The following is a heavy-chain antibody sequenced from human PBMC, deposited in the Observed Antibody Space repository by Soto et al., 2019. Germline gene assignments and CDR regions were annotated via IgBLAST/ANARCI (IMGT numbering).Heavy chain of an antibody. V-gene: IGHV1-46*01. D-gene: IGHD6-13*01. CDR2: IDPSGRST. CDR1: GYTFTSYY. J-gene: IGHJ4*02. Sequence: QVQLVQSGAEVKKPGASVRVSCKASGYTFTSYYMHWVRQAPGQGLEWMGVIDPSGRSTRYAQRFQGRVTMTRDTSTSTVYMDLSSLSSDDPAVYYCASRDGYWGQGTPVTVSS. CDR3: ASRDGY.